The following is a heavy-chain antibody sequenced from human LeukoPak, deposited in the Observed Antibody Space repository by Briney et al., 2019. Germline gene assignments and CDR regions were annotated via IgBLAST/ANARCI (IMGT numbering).Heavy chain of an antibody. D-gene: IGHD4-17*01. CDR3: AREAFYGDYRAALDY. J-gene: IGHJ4*02. CDR1: GFTFSSYW. V-gene: IGHV3-7*01. Sequence: GGSLRLSCVVSGFTFSSYWMTWVRQAPGKGLEWVANIKQDGSEKYYVDSVKGRFTISRDNAKNSLYLQMNSLRAEDTAVYYCAREAFYGDYRAALDYWGQGTLVTVSS. CDR2: IKQDGSEK.